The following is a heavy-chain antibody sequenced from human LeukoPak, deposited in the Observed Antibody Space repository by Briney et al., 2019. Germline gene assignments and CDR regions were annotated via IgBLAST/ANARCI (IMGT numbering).Heavy chain of an antibody. CDR3: ARGPHYPLDY. Sequence: SSETLSLTCTVSGDSISNYYWSWIRQPPRKGLEWIGYIYYSGSTNYNPSLKSRVTISVDTSKNQFSLKLSSVTAADTAVYYCARGPHYPLDYWGQGILVTVSS. V-gene: IGHV4-59*01. CDR1: GDSISNYY. D-gene: IGHD1-26*01. J-gene: IGHJ4*02. CDR2: IYYSGST.